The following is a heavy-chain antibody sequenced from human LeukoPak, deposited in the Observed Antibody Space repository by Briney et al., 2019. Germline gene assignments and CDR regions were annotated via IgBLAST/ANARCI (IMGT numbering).Heavy chain of an antibody. Sequence: SETLSLTCTVSGGSISSYYWSWIRQPPGKGLEWIGEINHSGSTNYNPSLKSRVTISVDASKNQFSLKLSSVTAADTAVYYCARRTTVVTRVIDYWGQGTLVTVSS. V-gene: IGHV4-34*01. CDR1: GGSISSYY. J-gene: IGHJ4*02. CDR2: INHSGST. CDR3: ARRTTVVTRVIDY. D-gene: IGHD4-23*01.